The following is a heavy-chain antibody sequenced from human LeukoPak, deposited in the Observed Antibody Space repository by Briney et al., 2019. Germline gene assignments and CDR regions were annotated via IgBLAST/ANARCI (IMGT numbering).Heavy chain of an antibody. CDR3: ARDCSGGSCHFDY. V-gene: IGHV1-18*01. CDR2: ISGYNGNT. J-gene: IGHJ4*02. CDR1: GYIFTSYG. D-gene: IGHD2-15*01. Sequence: ASVKVSCKASGYIFTSYGISWARQAPGQGLEWMGWISGYNGNTYSTQKLQGRVTMATDTSTFTSYMELRSLTSDDTAIYYCARDCSGGSCHFDYWGQGTLVTVSS.